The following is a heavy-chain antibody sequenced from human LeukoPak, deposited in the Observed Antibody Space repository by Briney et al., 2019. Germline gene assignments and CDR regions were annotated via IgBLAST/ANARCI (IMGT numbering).Heavy chain of an antibody. CDR1: GFTFSSYS. D-gene: IGHD3-3*01. CDR2: ISSSSSYI. V-gene: IGHV3-21*01. CDR3: TRGEIYDFWSGYSFDY. J-gene: IGHJ4*02. Sequence: GGSLRLSCAASGFTFSSYSMNWVRQAPGKGLEWVSSISSSSSYIYYADSVKGRFTISRDNARNSLYLQMNSLRAEDTAVYYCTRGEIYDFWSGYSFDYWGQGTLVTVSS.